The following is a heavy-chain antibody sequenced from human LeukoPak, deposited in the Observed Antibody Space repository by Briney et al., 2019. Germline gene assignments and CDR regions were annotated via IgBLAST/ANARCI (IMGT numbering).Heavy chain of an antibody. CDR1: GFTVSSNY. V-gene: IGHV3-53*01. Sequence: GGSLRLSCAASGFTVSSNYMSWVRQAPGKGLEWVSVIYSGGSTYYADSVKGRFTISRDNSKNTLYLQMNSLRAEDTAVYYCASASSGWYRDAFDIWGQGTMVIVSS. CDR2: IYSGGST. CDR3: ASASSGWYRDAFDI. D-gene: IGHD6-19*01. J-gene: IGHJ3*02.